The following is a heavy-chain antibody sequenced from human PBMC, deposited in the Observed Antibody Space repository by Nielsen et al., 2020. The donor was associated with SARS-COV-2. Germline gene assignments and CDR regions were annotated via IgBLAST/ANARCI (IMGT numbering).Heavy chain of an antibody. J-gene: IGHJ4*02. CDR2: ISWNSGSI. CDR1: GFTFDDYA. D-gene: IGHD6-6*01. V-gene: IGHV3-9*01. CDR3: AREGGAARRGYYFDY. Sequence: SLKISCAASGFTFDDYAMHWVRQAPGKGLEWVSGISWNSGSIGYADSVKGRFTISRDNAKNSLYLQMNSLRADDTAVYYCAREGGAARRGYYFDYWGQGTLVTVSS.